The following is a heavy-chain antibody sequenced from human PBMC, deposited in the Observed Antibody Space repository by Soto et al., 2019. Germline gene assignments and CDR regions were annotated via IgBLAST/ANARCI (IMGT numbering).Heavy chain of an antibody. CDR2: IYYSGST. Sequence: SETLSLTCTVSGGSISSGDYYWSWIRQPPGKGLEWIGYIYYSGSTYYNTSLKSRVTISVDTSKNQFSLKLSSVTAADTAVYYCARDPSASGSYFDYWGQGTLVTVSS. V-gene: IGHV4-30-4*01. D-gene: IGHD3-10*01. CDR3: ARDPSASGSYFDY. CDR1: GGSISSGDYY. J-gene: IGHJ4*02.